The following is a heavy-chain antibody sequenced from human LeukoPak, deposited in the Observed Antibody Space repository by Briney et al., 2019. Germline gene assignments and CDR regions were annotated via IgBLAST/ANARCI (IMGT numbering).Heavy chain of an antibody. Sequence: GGSLRLSCAASGVTLSTYAMSWARQAPGKGLEWVSGISSSGGGGSTYYADSVKGRFTISRDNSKNMLYLQMNNLRAEDTAVYYCAKDAVGTVVPPDYWGQGTLVTVSS. V-gene: IGHV3-23*01. CDR1: GVTLSTYA. J-gene: IGHJ4*02. CDR2: ISSSGGGGST. CDR3: AKDAVGTVVPPDY. D-gene: IGHD2-2*01.